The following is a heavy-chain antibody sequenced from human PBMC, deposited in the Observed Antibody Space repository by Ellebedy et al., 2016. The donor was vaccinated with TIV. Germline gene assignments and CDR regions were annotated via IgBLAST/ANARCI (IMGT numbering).Heavy chain of an antibody. J-gene: IGHJ4*02. CDR3: ARENYDSSGYYRY. CDR2: ISYDGSNK. V-gene: IGHV3-30-3*01. Sequence: PGGSLRLSCAASGFTFSSYAMHWVRQAPGKGLEWVAVISYDGSNKYYADSVKGRFTISRDNSKNTLYLQMNSLRAEDTAVYYCARENYDSSGYYRYWGQGTLVTVSS. D-gene: IGHD3-22*01. CDR1: GFTFSSYA.